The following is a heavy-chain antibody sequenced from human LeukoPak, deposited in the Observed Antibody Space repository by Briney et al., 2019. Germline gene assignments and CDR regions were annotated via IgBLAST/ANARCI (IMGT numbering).Heavy chain of an antibody. V-gene: IGHV3-23*01. CDR2: ISGSGGST. Sequence: GGSLRLSCAASGFTFSSYAMSWVRQAPGKGLGWVSAISGSGGSTYYADSVKGRFTISRDNSKNTLYLQMNSLRAEDTAVYYCAKDPPYYGSGSPIDYRGQGTLVTVSS. J-gene: IGHJ4*02. CDR1: GFTFSSYA. CDR3: AKDPPYYGSGSPIDY. D-gene: IGHD3-10*01.